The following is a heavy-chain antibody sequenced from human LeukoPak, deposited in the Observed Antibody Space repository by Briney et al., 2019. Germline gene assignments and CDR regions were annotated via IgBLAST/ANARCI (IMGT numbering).Heavy chain of an antibody. CDR3: AKDAPGYYDVDYFDY. CDR2: ISASGGST. Sequence: GGSLRLSRAASGFTFSSYAMSWVRQAPGKGLEWVSGISASGGSTYYADSVKGRFTISRDNSKYTLYLQMNSLRAEDTAVYYCAKDAPGYYDVDYFDYWGQGTLVTVSS. D-gene: IGHD3-10*02. CDR1: GFTFSSYA. J-gene: IGHJ4*02. V-gene: IGHV3-23*01.